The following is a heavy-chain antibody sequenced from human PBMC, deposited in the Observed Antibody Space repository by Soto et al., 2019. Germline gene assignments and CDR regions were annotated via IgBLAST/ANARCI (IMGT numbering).Heavy chain of an antibody. V-gene: IGHV3-30*18. Sequence: GGSLRLSCTASGFNLSTYGVHWVRQPPGKGLEWVAVVSFDGRNKYYAGSVEGRFTISRDNSKKTLYLHMNSLRAEDTAVYYCAKEGFYDRTGYYPFDSWGQGTLVTVYS. CDR2: VSFDGRNK. CDR3: AKEGFYDRTGYYPFDS. J-gene: IGHJ4*02. CDR1: GFNLSTYG. D-gene: IGHD3-22*01.